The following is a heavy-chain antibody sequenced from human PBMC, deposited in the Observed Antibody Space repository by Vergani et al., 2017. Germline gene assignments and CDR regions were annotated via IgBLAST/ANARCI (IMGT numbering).Heavy chain of an antibody. Sequence: QVQLVQSGAEVKKPGSSVKVSCKASGGTFSNYAINWVRQAPGQGLEWMGGIIPLFGTANYAQRIQGRVTITADQSTNTAYMELSGLRSEDTAVYYCARESADGQQLVRPFTYWGQGTLVTVSS. CDR2: IIPLFGTA. V-gene: IGHV1-69*01. D-gene: IGHD6-13*01. CDR3: ARESADGQQLVRPFTY. CDR1: GGTFSNYA. J-gene: IGHJ4*02.